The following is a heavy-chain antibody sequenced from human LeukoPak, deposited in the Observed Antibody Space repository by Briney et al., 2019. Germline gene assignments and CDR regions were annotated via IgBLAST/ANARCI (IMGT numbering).Heavy chain of an antibody. D-gene: IGHD2-15*01. CDR2: INPKSGGT. CDR1: GYTFIDYY. Sequence: ASVNVSCTASGYTFIDYYIHWVRQAPGQGLEWMGRINPKSGGTNHAQKFQGRVTMTRDTSISTAYMELSRLRSDDTAVYYCASPVVAATPDYWGQGTLVTVSS. J-gene: IGHJ4*02. CDR3: ASPVVAATPDY. V-gene: IGHV1-2*06.